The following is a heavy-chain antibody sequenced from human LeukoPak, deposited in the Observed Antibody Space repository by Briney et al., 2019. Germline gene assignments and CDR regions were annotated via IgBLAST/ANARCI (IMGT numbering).Heavy chain of an antibody. CDR2: IYYSGST. J-gene: IGHJ5*02. D-gene: IGHD3-10*01. V-gene: IGHV4-30-4*08. CDR3: ARTASHFVRGVIRWFDP. CDR1: GGSISSGDYY. Sequence: SETLSLTCTVSGGSISSGDYYWSWIRQPPGKGLEWIGYIYYSGSTYYNPSLKSRVTISVDTSKNQFSLKLSSVTAADTAVYYCARTASHFVRGVIRWFDPWGQGTLVTVSS.